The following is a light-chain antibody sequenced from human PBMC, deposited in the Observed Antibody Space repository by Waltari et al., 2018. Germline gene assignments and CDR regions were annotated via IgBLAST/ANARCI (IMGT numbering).Light chain of an antibody. CDR1: QSLLDSGDETTY. CDR3: MQTLEFPFT. J-gene: IGKJ3*01. Sequence: DIVMTQTPLSLPVTLGEPASISCRSSQSLLDSGDETTYLEWYLQKPGHSPQLLIYYISSRASGVPDRFSGSVSDSDFTLKISRVEAEDVGFYYCMQTLEFPFTFGPGTKLDIK. CDR2: YIS. V-gene: IGKV2-40*01.